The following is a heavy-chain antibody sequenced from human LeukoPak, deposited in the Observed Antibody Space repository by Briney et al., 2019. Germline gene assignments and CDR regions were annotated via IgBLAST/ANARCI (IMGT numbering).Heavy chain of an antibody. CDR3: AKSPRSGYDLGGFDY. CDR1: GFTFSSYG. V-gene: IGHV3-30*18. Sequence: GGSLRLSCAASGFTFSSYGMHWVRQAPGKGLEWVAVISYDGSNKYYADSVKGRFTISRDNSKNTPYLQMNSLRAEDTAVYYCAKSPRSGYDLGGFDYWGQGTLVTVSS. CDR2: ISYDGSNK. D-gene: IGHD5-12*01. J-gene: IGHJ4*02.